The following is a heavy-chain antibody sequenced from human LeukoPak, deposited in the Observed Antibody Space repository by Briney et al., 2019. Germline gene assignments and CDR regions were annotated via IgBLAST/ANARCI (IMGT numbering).Heavy chain of an antibody. D-gene: IGHD6-13*01. V-gene: IGHV3-21*01. CDR2: ISSSSSYI. CDR1: GFTFSSYA. CDR3: ARDGAAAAYDP. J-gene: IGHJ5*02. Sequence: PGGSLRLSCAASGFTFSSYAMNWVRQAPGKGLEWVSSISSSSSYIYYADSVKGRFTISRDNAKNSLYLQMNSLRAEDTAVYYCARDGAAAAYDPWGQGTLVTVSS.